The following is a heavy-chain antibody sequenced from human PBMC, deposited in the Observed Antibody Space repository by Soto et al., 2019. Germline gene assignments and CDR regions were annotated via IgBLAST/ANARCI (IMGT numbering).Heavy chain of an antibody. CDR3: ATIAARPD. J-gene: IGHJ4*02. D-gene: IGHD6-6*01. CDR2: IYSGGST. CDR1: GFTVSSKY. Sequence: EVQLAESGGGLIHPGGSLRLSCAASGFTVSSKYMTWVRQAPGKGLEWVSVIYSGGSTYYADSVKGRFTISRDNSKNTLYLQMNSLRAEDTAVYYCATIAARPDWGQGTLVTVSS. V-gene: IGHV3-53*01.